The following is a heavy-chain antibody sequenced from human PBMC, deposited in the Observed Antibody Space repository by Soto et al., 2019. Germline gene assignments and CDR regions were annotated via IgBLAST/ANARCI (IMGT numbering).Heavy chain of an antibody. J-gene: IGHJ4*02. D-gene: IGHD6-19*01. CDR3: ARAGDSSGPVALGY. CDR2: IYYSGST. V-gene: IGHV4-59*12. CDR1: GGSLSSYY. Sequence: PSGTLSPPCPVSGGSLSSYYWSLVRQPPGKGLEWIGYIYYSGSTNYNPSLKSRVTISVDRSKNQFSLKLSSVTAADTAVYYCARAGDSSGPVALGYWGQGTLVTVSS.